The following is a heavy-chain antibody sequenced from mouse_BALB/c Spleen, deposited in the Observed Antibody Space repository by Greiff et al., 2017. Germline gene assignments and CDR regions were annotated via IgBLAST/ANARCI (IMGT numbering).Heavy chain of an antibody. CDR3: ARIYYGYD. J-gene: IGHJ2*01. CDR2: ISYDGSN. CDR1: GYSITSGYY. V-gene: IGHV3-6*02. Sequence: DVQLVESGPGLVKPSQSLSLTCSVTGYSITSGYYWNWIRQFPGNKLEWMGYISYDGSNNYNPSLKNRISITRDTSKNQFFLKLNSVTTEDTATYDCARIYYGYDWGQGTTLTVSS. D-gene: IGHD2-2*01.